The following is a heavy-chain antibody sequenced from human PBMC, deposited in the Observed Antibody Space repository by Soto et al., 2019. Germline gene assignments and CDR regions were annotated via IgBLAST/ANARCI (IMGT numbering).Heavy chain of an antibody. Sequence: QVQLVQSGAEVKKPGSSVQVSCKASGGTFSSYPLSWVRQAPGQGLEWMGGIIPIFGTANYAQKFQGRVTITADKSTSTACMELSSLRSEDTAVYYCAREGPSMARGVAPYDYYGMDVWGQGTTVTVSS. CDR1: GGTFSSYP. D-gene: IGHD3-10*01. CDR2: IIPIFGTA. CDR3: AREGPSMARGVAPYDYYGMDV. J-gene: IGHJ6*01. V-gene: IGHV1-69*06.